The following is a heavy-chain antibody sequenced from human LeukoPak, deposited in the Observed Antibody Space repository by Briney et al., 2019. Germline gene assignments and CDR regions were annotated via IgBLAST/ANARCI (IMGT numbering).Heavy chain of an antibody. CDR1: GYTFTSYY. Sequence: ASVKVSCKASGYTFTSYYMHWVRQAPGQGLEWMGIINPSGGSTSYAQKFQGRVTMTRDTSTSTVYMELSSLRSEDTAVYYCATSATVHRGFDYWGQGTLVTVSS. J-gene: IGHJ4*02. CDR3: ATSATVHRGFDY. V-gene: IGHV1-46*01. CDR2: INPSGGST.